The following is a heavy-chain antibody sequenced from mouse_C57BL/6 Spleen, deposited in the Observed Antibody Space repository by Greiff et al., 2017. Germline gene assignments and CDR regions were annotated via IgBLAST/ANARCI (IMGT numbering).Heavy chain of an antibody. Sequence: VQLQQSGPELVKPGASVKISCKASGYTFTDYYMNWVKQSHGKSLEWIGDINPNNGGTSYNQKFKGKATLTVDKSSSTAYMELRSLTSEDSAVYSCASLNDYWGQGTTLTVSS. CDR3: ASLNDY. V-gene: IGHV1-26*01. CDR1: GYTFTDYY. CDR2: INPNNGGT. J-gene: IGHJ2*01.